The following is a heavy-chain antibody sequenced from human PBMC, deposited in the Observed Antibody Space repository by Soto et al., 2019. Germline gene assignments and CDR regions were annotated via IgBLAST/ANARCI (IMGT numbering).Heavy chain of an antibody. J-gene: IGHJ5*02. CDR2: TYYRSKWYN. CDR3: AIAVAGMFGFDP. V-gene: IGHV6-1*01. CDR1: GDSVYSNSAA. D-gene: IGHD6-19*01. Sequence: PSKTLLLTCAISGDSVYSNSAAWNWIRQSPSRGLEWLGRTYYRSKWYNDYAVSVKSRITINPDTSKNQFSLQLNSVTPEDTAVYYCAIAVAGMFGFDPWGQGTLVTVSS.